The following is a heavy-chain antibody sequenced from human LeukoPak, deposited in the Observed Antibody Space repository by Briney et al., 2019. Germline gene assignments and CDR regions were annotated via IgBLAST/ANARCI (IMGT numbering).Heavy chain of an antibody. V-gene: IGHV3-53*01. CDR1: GFTVSSNY. D-gene: IGHD3-10*01. CDR2: IYSGGST. CDR3: ARANLWFGESADY. J-gene: IGHJ4*02. Sequence: GGSLRLSCAASGFTVSSNYMSWVRQAPGKGLEWVSIIYSGGSTFYADSVKGRFTISRDNSKNTLYLQMNSLRAEDTAVYYCARANLWFGESADYWGQGTLVTVSS.